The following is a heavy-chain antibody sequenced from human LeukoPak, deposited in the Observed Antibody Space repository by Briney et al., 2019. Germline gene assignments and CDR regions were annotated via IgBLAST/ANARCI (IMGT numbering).Heavy chain of an antibody. D-gene: IGHD2/OR15-2a*01. Sequence: GGSLRLSCVASGFIFSNYAMSWVRQAPGKGLEWVSVISGSGDRTYYADSVKGRFTISRDRSKNTLSLQMNSLRAEDTAVYYCARRHSTYNWFDPWGQGTLVTVSS. CDR1: GFIFSNYA. V-gene: IGHV3-23*01. CDR3: ARRHSTYNWFDP. CDR2: ISGSGDRT. J-gene: IGHJ5*02.